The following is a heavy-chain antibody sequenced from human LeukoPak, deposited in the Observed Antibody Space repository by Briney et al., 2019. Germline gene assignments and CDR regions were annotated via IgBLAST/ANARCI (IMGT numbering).Heavy chain of an antibody. D-gene: IGHD2-8*01. CDR1: GGSFSGYY. CDR3: ARGIVLMHYATFDI. J-gene: IGHJ6*02. CDR2: INHSGGT. V-gene: IGHV4-34*01. Sequence: KSSETLCLTCAVYGGSFSGYYWTWIRQPPGKGLEWIGEINHSGGTKYSASLKSRLTISIDTSTDQFSLRLRSVTDADTPVYYCARGIVLMHYATFDIWGPGTTVTVSS.